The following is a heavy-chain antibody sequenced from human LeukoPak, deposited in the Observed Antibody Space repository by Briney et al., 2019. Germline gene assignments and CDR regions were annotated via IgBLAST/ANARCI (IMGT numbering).Heavy chain of an antibody. D-gene: IGHD3-16*01. CDR3: ATTTFGGVIFHS. CDR2: FDPGDGET. CDR1: GYSLTELS. V-gene: IGHV1-24*01. J-gene: IGHJ5*01. Sequence: GASVKVSCKVSGYSLTELSMHWVRQAPGKGLEWTGGFDPGDGETISAQRFEDRITMTDDTSPDTAYMELSSMGSEDTAIYYCATTTFGGVIFHSWGQGTLVTVSS.